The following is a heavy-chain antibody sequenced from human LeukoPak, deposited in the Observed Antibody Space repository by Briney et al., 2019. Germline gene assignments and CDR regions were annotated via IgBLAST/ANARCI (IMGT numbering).Heavy chain of an antibody. CDR1: GFTFSNYG. Sequence: GGSLRLSCAASGFTFSNYGMYWVRQAPGKGLDWVAFLRYDGSNKYYADSVKGRFTISRDNSKNTLYLQMNSLRAEDTAMYYCAKVAREYYDLGVDYWGQGMLVTVSS. V-gene: IGHV3-30*02. D-gene: IGHD3-3*01. J-gene: IGHJ4*02. CDR3: AKVAREYYDLGVDY. CDR2: LRYDGSNK.